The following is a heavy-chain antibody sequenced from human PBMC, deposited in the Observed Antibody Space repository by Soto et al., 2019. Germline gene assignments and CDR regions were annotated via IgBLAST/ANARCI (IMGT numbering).Heavy chain of an antibody. D-gene: IGHD6-13*01. J-gene: IGHJ4*02. CDR3: AKGSQGIAAAGEFDY. CDR1: GFTFDDYA. V-gene: IGHV3-9*01. Sequence: ESGGGLVQPGRSLRLSCAASGFTFDDYAMHWVRQAPGKGLEWVSGISWNSGSIGYADSVKGRFTISRDNAKNSLYLQMNSLRAEDTALYYCAKGSQGIAAAGEFDYWGQGTLVTVSS. CDR2: ISWNSGSI.